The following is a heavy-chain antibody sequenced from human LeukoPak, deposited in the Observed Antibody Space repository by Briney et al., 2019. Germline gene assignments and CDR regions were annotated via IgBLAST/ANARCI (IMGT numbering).Heavy chain of an antibody. CDR3: ATEEVGEGCYGSGSYV. CDR1: GYTFSGYY. J-gene: IGHJ4*02. D-gene: IGHD3-10*01. V-gene: IGHV1-2*02. Sequence: GASVKVSCKASGYTFSGYYVHWVRQAPGQGLEWMGWINPNSGGTNYAQKFQGRVTMTRDTSINTAYLELSRLRSDDTAVYYCATEEVGEGCYGSGSYVWGQGALVTVSS. CDR2: INPNSGGT.